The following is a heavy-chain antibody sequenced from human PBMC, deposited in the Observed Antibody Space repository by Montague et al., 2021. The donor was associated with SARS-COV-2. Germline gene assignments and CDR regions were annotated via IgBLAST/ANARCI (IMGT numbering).Heavy chain of an antibody. V-gene: IGHV3-23*03. Sequence: SLRLSCAASRFTFNSIGMTWVRQAPGKGLEWVSFTYNADGSTYYADSVKGRFTVSRDNSKNTLYLHMNSLGVVDTAVYYCATDRRVGATNDALDVWGQGTMVTVSS. D-gene: IGHD1-26*01. CDR2: TYNADGST. CDR1: RFTFNSIG. CDR3: ATDRRVGATNDALDV. J-gene: IGHJ3*01.